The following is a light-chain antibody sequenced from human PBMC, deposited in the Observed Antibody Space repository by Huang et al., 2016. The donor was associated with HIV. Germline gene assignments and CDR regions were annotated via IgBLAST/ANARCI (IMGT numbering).Light chain of an antibody. CDR2: GAS. V-gene: IGKV3-15*01. CDR3: QQYNNWPLT. J-gene: IGKJ4*01. Sequence: EMVMTQSPATLSVSPGERATLSCRASQSVSSNLAWYQQKPGQAPRFLIYGASTSATDIPARFSGSGSGTEFTLTISSLQSEDFAVYYCQQYNNWPLTFGGGTKVEIK. CDR1: QSVSSN.